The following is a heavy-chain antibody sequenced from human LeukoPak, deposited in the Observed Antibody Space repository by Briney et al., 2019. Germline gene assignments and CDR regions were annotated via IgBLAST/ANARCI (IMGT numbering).Heavy chain of an antibody. J-gene: IGHJ4*02. CDR2: INGDGTRT. CDR3: VTGCGGDCYGLDY. Sequence: GGSLRLSCAASGFPFSAYWMHWVRQAPGKGLVWVSRINGDGTRTTYADSVKGRFTISRDNAKNTLYLEMTSLRDEDTAVYYCVTGCGGDCYGLDYWGQGTLVTVSS. V-gene: IGHV3-74*01. CDR1: GFPFSAYW. D-gene: IGHD2-21*02.